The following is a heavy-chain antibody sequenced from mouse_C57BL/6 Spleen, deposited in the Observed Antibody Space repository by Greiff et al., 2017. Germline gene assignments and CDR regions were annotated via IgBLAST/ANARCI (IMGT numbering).Heavy chain of an antibody. D-gene: IGHD1-1*01. J-gene: IGHJ2*01. CDR2: IYPGDGDT. Sequence: QVQLQQSGAELVKPGASVKISCKASGYAFSSYWMNWVKQRPGKGLEWIGQIYPGDGDTNYNGKFKGKATLTADKSSSTAYMQLSSLTSEDSAVYFCAITTVVRYFDYWGQGTTLTVSS. CDR3: AITTVVRYFDY. CDR1: GYAFSSYW. V-gene: IGHV1-80*01.